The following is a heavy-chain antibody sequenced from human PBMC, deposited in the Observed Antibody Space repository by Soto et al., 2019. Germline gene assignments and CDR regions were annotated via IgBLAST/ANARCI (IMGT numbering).Heavy chain of an antibody. CDR3: ARVGIAAAGEFFDY. CDR1: GFTFSDYY. D-gene: IGHD6-13*01. J-gene: IGHJ4*02. Sequence: QVQLVESGGGLVKPGGSLRLSCAASGFTFSDYYMSWIRQAPGKGLEWVSYISSSSSYTNYADSVKGRFTISRDNAKNSLYRQMNSLRAEDTAVYYCARVGIAAAGEFFDYWGQGTLVTVSS. V-gene: IGHV3-11*06. CDR2: ISSSSSYT.